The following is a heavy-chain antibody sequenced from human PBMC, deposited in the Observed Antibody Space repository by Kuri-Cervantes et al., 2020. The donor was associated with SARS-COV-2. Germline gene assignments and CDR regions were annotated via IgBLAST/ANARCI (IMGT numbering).Heavy chain of an antibody. Sequence: GGSLRLSCAASGFTFSSYSMNWVRQAPGKGLEWVSSISSSSSYIYYADSVKGRFTISRDNAKNSLYLQMNSLRAEDTAVYYCASQGRIVGATVWGQGTLVTVSS. D-gene: IGHD1-26*01. CDR3: ASQGRIVGATV. V-gene: IGHV3-21*01. CDR2: ISSSSSYI. CDR1: GFTFSSYS. J-gene: IGHJ4*02.